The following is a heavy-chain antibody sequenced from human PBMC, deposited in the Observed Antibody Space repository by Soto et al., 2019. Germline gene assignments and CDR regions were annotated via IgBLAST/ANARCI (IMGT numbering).Heavy chain of an antibody. CDR2: IDSDGITT. Sequence: EVQLVESGGVLVQPGGSLRLSCGASGLTFSSYWMHWVRQAPGKGLVWVSRIDSDGITTTYADSVKGRFTISRDNAKNTLYLQMNSLRAEDTAIYYCVRGFESSGYSYFAFWGQGTLVTVSS. V-gene: IGHV3-74*03. CDR1: GLTFSSYW. J-gene: IGHJ4*02. D-gene: IGHD3-22*01. CDR3: VRGFESSGYSYFAF.